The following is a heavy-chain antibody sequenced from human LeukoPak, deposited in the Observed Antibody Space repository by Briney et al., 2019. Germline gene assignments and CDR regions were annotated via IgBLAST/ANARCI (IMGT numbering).Heavy chain of an antibody. CDR2: IYPGASDT. CDR1: GYSFSSNW. J-gene: IGHJ4*02. CDR3: ARQVYCDSSRCLNPFDY. D-gene: IGHD2/OR15-2a*01. Sequence: GESLKTSCKGSGYSFSSNWIAWVRQMRGKRLEWMGSIYPGASDTRYSPTLQVQVIISIDKSISSAYLHWSSLKASDTAVYYWARQVYCDSSRCLNPFDYWGQGTLVTVSS. V-gene: IGHV5-51*01.